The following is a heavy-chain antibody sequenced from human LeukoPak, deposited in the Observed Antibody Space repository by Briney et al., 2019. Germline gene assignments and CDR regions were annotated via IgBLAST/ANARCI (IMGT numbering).Heavy chain of an antibody. CDR1: GYTFTSYD. CDR2: MNPNSGNT. J-gene: IGHJ4*02. CDR3: ARTEKYYYGPETFYFFEY. D-gene: IGHD3-10*01. Sequence: ASVKVSCKASGYTFTSYDINWVRQATGQGPEWMGWMNPNSGNTGYAQKFQGRVTMTRNTSISTAYMELSSLRSEDTAVYYCARTEKYYYGPETFYFFEYWGQGILVTVSS. V-gene: IGHV1-8*01.